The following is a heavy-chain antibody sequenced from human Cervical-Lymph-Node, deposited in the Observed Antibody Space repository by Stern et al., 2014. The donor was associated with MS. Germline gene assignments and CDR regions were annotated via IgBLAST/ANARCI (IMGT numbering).Heavy chain of an antibody. CDR2: IFPGGSDF. V-gene: IGHV5-51*01. Sequence: EVQLVQSGPEVKRPGESLKISCQASGYTFTSYWIGWLRQMPGKGLEWIAIIFPGGSDFRNSPSFQGQVTISAEKSSSTAYLQWNNLKASDTAIYYCARQRYFDYWGQGTLVTVSS. J-gene: IGHJ4*02. CDR1: GYTFTSYW. CDR3: ARQRYFDY.